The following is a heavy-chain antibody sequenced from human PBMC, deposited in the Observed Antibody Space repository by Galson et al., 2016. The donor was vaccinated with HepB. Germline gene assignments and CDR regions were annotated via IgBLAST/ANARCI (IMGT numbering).Heavy chain of an antibody. V-gene: IGHV3-23*01. CDR1: GFTFTTFA. J-gene: IGHJ4*02. Sequence: SLRLSCAASGFTFTTFAMNWVRQAPGKGLEWVSAISGSGGGTFYADSVKGRFTISRDNAKNTLFLQINSLKAEDTAVYYCARSSSWYPYFFDYWGQGTLVTVSS. D-gene: IGHD6-13*01. CDR3: ARSSSWYPYFFDY. CDR2: ISGSGGGT.